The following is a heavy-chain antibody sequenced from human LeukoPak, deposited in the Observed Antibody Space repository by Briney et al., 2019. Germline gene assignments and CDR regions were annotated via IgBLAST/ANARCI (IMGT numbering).Heavy chain of an antibody. CDR1: GYTFTGYY. J-gene: IGHJ6*03. Sequence: ASVKVSCKASGYTFTGYYMHWVRQAPGQGLEWMGWINPNSGGTNYAQKFQGRVTMTRDTSISTAYMELSSLRSEDTAVYYCARAPVVRGRRYYYYYYMDVWGKGTTVTISS. D-gene: IGHD3-10*01. CDR2: INPNSGGT. V-gene: IGHV1-2*02. CDR3: ARAPVVRGRRYYYYYYMDV.